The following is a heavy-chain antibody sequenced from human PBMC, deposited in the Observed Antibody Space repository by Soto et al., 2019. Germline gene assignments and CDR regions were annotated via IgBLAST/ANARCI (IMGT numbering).Heavy chain of an antibody. V-gene: IGHV4-59*08. CDR2: IYYRGNT. J-gene: IGHJ6*02. CDR3: ARHPTIARFENGLDV. Sequence: VQLQESGPGLVKPSETLSLTCTVSGGSVSGYYWSWIRQPPGKGLEWIGYIYYRGNTIYSPSLDRRVTLSVDPAKNQVSLKLTSVTPAADTAVYYCARHPTIARFENGLDVWGQGTMVTVSS. CDR1: GGSVSGYY. D-gene: IGHD1-1*01.